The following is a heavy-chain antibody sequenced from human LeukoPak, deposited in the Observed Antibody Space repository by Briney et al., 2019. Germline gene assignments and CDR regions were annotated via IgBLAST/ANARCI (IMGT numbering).Heavy chain of an antibody. CDR3: ARRPEYQLGNVKHDAFDI. D-gene: IGHD7-27*01. J-gene: IGHJ3*02. V-gene: IGHV5-51*01. CDR1: GYSFTSYW. Sequence: KSGESLKISCKGSGYSFTSYWIGWVRQMPGKGLEWMGIIYPGDSDTRYSPSFQGQVTISADKSISTAYLQWSSLKASDTAMYYCARRPEYQLGNVKHDAFDIWGQGTMVTVSS. CDR2: IYPGDSDT.